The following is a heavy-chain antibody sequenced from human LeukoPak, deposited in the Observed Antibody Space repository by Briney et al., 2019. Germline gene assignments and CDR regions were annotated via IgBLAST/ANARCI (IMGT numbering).Heavy chain of an antibody. J-gene: IGHJ4*02. CDR3: AREELGFDY. Sequence: SETLSLTCTVSGGSISSYYWSWIRQPPGXGLEWIGYIYYSGSTNYNPSLKSRVTISVDTSKNQFSLKLSSVTAADTAVYYCAREELGFDYWGQGTLVTVSS. D-gene: IGHD1-26*01. CDR2: IYYSGST. CDR1: GGSISSYY. V-gene: IGHV4-59*01.